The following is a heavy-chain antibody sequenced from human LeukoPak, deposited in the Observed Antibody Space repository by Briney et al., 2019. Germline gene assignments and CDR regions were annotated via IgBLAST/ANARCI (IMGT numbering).Heavy chain of an antibody. J-gene: IGHJ4*02. Sequence: SVKVSCKASGGTFSSYTISWVRQAPGQGLEWTGRIIPILGIANYAQKFQGRVTITADKSTSTAYMELSSLRSEDTAVYYCASSPGSSSWRSTIDYWGQGTLVTVSS. CDR1: GGTFSSYT. CDR3: ASSPGSSSWRSTIDY. V-gene: IGHV1-69*02. CDR2: IIPILGIA. D-gene: IGHD6-13*01.